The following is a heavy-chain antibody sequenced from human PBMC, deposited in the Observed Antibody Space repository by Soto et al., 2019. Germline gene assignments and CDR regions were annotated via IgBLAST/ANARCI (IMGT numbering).Heavy chain of an antibody. J-gene: IGHJ6*02. D-gene: IGHD2-15*01. CDR1: GGTFSSYA. CDR2: IIPIFGTA. CDR3: ARGLEESRWVVVVAATLGKYYGMDV. V-gene: IGHV1-69*13. Sequence: ASVKVSCKASGGTFSSYAISWVRQAPGQGLEWMGGIIPIFGTANYAQKFQGRVTITADESTSTAYMELSSLRAEDTAVYYCARGLEESRWVVVVAATLGKYYGMDVWGQGTTVTVSS.